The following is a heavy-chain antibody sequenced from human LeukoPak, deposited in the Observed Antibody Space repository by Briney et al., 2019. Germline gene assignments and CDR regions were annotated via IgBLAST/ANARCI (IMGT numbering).Heavy chain of an antibody. CDR3: ARHRDTAMFDY. CDR1: GYSISSGYY. CDR2: IYHSGST. V-gene: IGHV4-38-2*01. Sequence: PSETLSLTCAVSGYSISSGYYWGWIRQPPGKGLEWIGSIYHSGSTYYNPSLKSRVTISVDTSKNQFSLKLSSVTAADTAVHYCARHRDTAMFDYWGQGTLVTVSS. J-gene: IGHJ4*02. D-gene: IGHD5-18*01.